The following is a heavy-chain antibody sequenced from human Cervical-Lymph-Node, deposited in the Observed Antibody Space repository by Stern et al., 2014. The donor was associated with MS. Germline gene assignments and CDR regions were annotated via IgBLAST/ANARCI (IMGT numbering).Heavy chain of an antibody. CDR3: AREGWTYXXXXV. CDR1: GFAFSSYR. Sequence: EVQLVESRGDLVQPGGSPRLSCAASGFAFSSYRMHWVRQVPGKGLMWVSRSNNDASDTSYADSVKGRFTISRDNAKNTLYLQMNSLRAEDTAVYYCAREGWTYXXXXVWGQGTTATVSS. D-gene: IGHD3-10*01. V-gene: IGHV3-74*01. J-gene: IGHJ6*02. CDR2: SNNDASDT.